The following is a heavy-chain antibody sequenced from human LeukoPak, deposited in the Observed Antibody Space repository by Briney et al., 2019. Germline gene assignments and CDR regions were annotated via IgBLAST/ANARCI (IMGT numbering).Heavy chain of an antibody. CDR1: GYTFTGYY. D-gene: IGHD2-2*01. CDR3: ARDQSDIVVVSGWFDP. CDR2: INPNSGGT. Sequence: GASVKVSCKASGYTFTGYYMHWVRQAPGQGLEWMGWINPNSGGTNYAQKFQGRVTMTRDTSINTAYMELSRLRSDDTAVYYCARDQSDIVVVSGWFDPWGQGTLVTVSS. J-gene: IGHJ5*02. V-gene: IGHV1-2*02.